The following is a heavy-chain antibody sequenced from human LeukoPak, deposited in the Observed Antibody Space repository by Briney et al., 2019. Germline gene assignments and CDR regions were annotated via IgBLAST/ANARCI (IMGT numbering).Heavy chain of an antibody. J-gene: IGHJ4*02. D-gene: IGHD6-13*01. Sequence: GGSLRLFCAASGFTVSSNYMSWVRQAPGKGLEWVSVIYSGGSTYYADSVKGRFTISRDNSKNTLYLQMNSLRAEGTAVYYCAREIAAAAHYWGQGTLVTVSS. CDR2: IYSGGST. V-gene: IGHV3-53*01. CDR1: GFTVSSNY. CDR3: AREIAAAAHY.